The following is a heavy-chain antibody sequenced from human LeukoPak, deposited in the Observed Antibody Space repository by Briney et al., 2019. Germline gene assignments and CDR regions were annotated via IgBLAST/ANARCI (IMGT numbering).Heavy chain of an antibody. D-gene: IGHD5-12*01. J-gene: IGHJ4*02. V-gene: IGHV3-15*01. CDR1: GFSFSGYS. CDR2: IRNDRIT. Sequence: GGSLRLSCAASGFSFSGYSMNWVRQAPGKGLEWVGRIRNDRITDYAAPVQGRLSISRDNSKNTFYLQMNSLRTEDTGMYFCTWMATIFTVDYWGQGTLVTVSS. CDR3: TWMATIFTVDY.